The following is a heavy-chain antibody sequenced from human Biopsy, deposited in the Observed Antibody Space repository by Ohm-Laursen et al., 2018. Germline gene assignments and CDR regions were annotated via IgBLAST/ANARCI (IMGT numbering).Heavy chain of an antibody. CDR1: GFIFTSYG. CDR3: ARDFFDSSGYFYYYNGVDL. CDR2: ISSSNDNT. J-gene: IGHJ6*02. Sequence: SVKVSCKASGFIFTSYGLSWVRQASGQGLEWMGWISSSNDNTNYAQKFQGRVTMTADTSTSTAYMELRSLRSDDTAVYYCARDFFDSSGYFYYYNGVDLWGQGTTVTVSS. D-gene: IGHD3-22*01. V-gene: IGHV1-18*01.